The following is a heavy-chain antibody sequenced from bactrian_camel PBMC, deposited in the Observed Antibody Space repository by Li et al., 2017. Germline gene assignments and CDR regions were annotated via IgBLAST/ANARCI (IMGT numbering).Heavy chain of an antibody. D-gene: IGHD2*01. CDR2: LASDGSS. Sequence: VQLVESGGGSVKAGESLRLSSDTSSFSDTRYCMGWFRQVPGKEREGVASLASDGSSIYANSLKGRFSISKDNARNWLDLQMDSLEPGDTARYYCAADRRRHGPPSLRPGDYSVWGQGTQVTVS. CDR3: AADRRRHGPPSLRPGDYSV. J-gene: IGHJ4*01. V-gene: IGHV3S53*01. CDR1: SFSDTRYC.